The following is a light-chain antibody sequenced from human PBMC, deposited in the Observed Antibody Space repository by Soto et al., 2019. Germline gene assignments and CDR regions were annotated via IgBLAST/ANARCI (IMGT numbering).Light chain of an antibody. CDR1: QSLSSNY. J-gene: IGKJ5*01. V-gene: IGKV3-20*01. Sequence: EIVLTQSPGTLSLSPGDTATLSCRASQSLSSNYLAWYQQRPGHAPQLLIYDISSRATGIPDRFSGSGSRTDFTLTITRLDPEDFAVYYCQQYGGSMTFGQGTRLEIE. CDR2: DIS. CDR3: QQYGGSMT.